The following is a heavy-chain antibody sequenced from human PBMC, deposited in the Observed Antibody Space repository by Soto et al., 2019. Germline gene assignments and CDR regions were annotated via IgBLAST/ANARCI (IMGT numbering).Heavy chain of an antibody. V-gene: IGHV4-39*01. CDR3: ARHFFVQGTFYFDY. D-gene: IGHD3-10*01. Sequence: QLQLQESGPGLVKPSETLSLTCTVSGGSISSSSYYWGWIRQPPGKWLEWIGSIYYSGRTYYNPSLQRRSTISVDTSKNQFSLKLSSVTAADTAVYYCARHFFVQGTFYFDYWGQGTLVTVSS. CDR1: GGSISSSSYY. CDR2: IYYSGRT. J-gene: IGHJ4*02.